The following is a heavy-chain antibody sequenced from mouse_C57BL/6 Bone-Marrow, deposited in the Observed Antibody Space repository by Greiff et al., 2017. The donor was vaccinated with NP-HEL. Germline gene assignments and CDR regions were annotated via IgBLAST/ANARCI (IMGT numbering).Heavy chain of an antibody. J-gene: IGHJ1*03. CDR2: IYIGTGYT. D-gene: IGHD3-3*01. Sequence: VQLQQSGAELVRPGSSVKMSCKTSGYTFTSFGINWVKQRPGQGLEWIGDIYIGTGYTEYDEKFKGKATLTSDTSSSTAYMQLSSLTSEDCASYVCARKGTGERYLDVGGTGTAVTVTA. V-gene: IGHV1-58*01. CDR1: GYTFTSFG. CDR3: ARKGTGERYLDV.